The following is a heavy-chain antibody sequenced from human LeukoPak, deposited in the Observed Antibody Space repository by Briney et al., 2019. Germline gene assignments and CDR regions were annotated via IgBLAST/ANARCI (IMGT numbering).Heavy chain of an antibody. V-gene: IGHV3-21*01. D-gene: IGHD3-9*01. CDR3: ARYILTGYPVDAFDI. CDR2: ISSSSSYI. Sequence: GGSLRLSCAASGFTFSSYSMNWVRQAPGKGLEWVSSISSSSSYIYYADSEKGRFTISRDNAKNSLYLRMNSLRAEDTAVYYCARYILTGYPVDAFDIWGQGTMVTVSS. CDR1: GFTFSSYS. J-gene: IGHJ3*02.